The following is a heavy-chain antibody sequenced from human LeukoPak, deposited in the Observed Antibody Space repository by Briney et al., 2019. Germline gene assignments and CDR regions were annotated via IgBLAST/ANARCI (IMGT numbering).Heavy chain of an antibody. J-gene: IGHJ4*02. CDR3: ARYRGQQWPVDY. D-gene: IGHD6-19*01. V-gene: IGHV1-18*01. Sequence: ASVTVSCKASGYTFTSYGISWLRQAPGQGLEWMGWISAYNGNTNYAQKLQGRVTMTTDTSTSTAYMELRSLRSDDTAVYYCARYRGQQWPVDYWGQGTLVTVSS. CDR2: ISAYNGNT. CDR1: GYTFTSYG.